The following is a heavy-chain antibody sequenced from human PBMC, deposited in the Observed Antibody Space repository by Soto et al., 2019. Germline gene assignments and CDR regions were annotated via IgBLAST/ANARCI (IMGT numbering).Heavy chain of an antibody. Sequence: ASVKVSCKASGGTFSSYAISWVRQAPGQGLEWMGGIIPIFGTANYAQKFQGRVTITADESTSTAYMELSSLRSEDTAVYYCARDNIVVVVAAMGWDYYGMVVWGQGTTVTVSS. CDR3: ARDNIVVVVAAMGWDYYGMVV. D-gene: IGHD2-15*01. CDR2: IIPIFGTA. J-gene: IGHJ6*02. CDR1: GGTFSSYA. V-gene: IGHV1-69*13.